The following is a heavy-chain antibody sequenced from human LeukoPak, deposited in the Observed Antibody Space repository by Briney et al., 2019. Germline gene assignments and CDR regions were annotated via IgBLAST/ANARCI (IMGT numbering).Heavy chain of an antibody. CDR3: ARLPKRWLQQSAGSYFDY. V-gene: IGHV1-18*01. CDR2: ISAYNGDT. J-gene: IGHJ4*02. D-gene: IGHD5-24*01. CDR1: GYTFTSYG. Sequence: ASVKVSCKASGYTFTSYGISWVRQAPGQGLEWMGWISAYNGDTNYAHKLQGRVTMTTDTSTSAAYMDLRSLRSDDTAVYYCARLPKRWLQQSAGSYFDYWGQGTLVTVSS.